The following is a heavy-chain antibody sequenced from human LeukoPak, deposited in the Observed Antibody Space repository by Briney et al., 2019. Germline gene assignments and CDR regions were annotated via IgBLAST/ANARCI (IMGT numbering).Heavy chain of an antibody. J-gene: IGHJ4*02. D-gene: IGHD5-24*01. CDR1: GFTFSSYS. V-gene: IGHV3-48*01. CDR2: ISSSSSTI. CDR3: ARARDGYNWDNVFDY. Sequence: GGSLRLSCAASGFTFSSYSMNWVRQAPGKGLEWVSYISSSSSTIYYADSVKGRFTISRDNAKNSLYLQMNSLRAEDTAVYYCARARDGYNWDNVFDYWGQGTLVTVSS.